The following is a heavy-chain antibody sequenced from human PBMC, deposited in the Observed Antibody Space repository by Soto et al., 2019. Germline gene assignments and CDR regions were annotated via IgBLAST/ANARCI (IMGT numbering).Heavy chain of an antibody. CDR1: GFTFSSYA. V-gene: IGHV3-30-3*01. CDR3: ARDYYDSSGYLDY. J-gene: IGHJ4*02. CDR2: ISYDGSNK. D-gene: IGHD3-22*01. Sequence: QVQPVESGGGVVQPGRSLRLSCAASGFTFSSYAMHWVRQAPGKGLEWVAVISYDGSNKYYADSVKGRFTISRDNSKNTLYLQMNSLRAEDTAVYYCARDYYDSSGYLDYWGQGTLVTVSS.